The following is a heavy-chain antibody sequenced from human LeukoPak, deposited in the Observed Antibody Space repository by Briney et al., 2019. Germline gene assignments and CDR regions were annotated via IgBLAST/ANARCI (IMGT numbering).Heavy chain of an antibody. CDR2: IWYDGSNK. V-gene: IGHV3-33*01. J-gene: IGHJ6*02. D-gene: IGHD3-3*01. CDR1: GFTFSSYG. Sequence: SGGSLRLSCAASGFTFSSYGMHWVRQAPGKGLEWVAVIWYDGSNKYYADSVKGRFTISRDNSKNTLYLQMSSLRAEDTAVYYCARDAPDPYYDFWSGYPYKYCGMDVWGQGTTVTVSS. CDR3: ARDAPDPYYDFWSGYPYKYCGMDV.